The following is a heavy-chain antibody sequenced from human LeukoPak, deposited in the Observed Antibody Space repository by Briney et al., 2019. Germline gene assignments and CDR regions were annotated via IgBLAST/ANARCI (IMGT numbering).Heavy chain of an antibody. CDR2: INHSGST. CDR1: VGSFSGYY. J-gene: IGHJ4*02. CDR3: ARRAGVLRYFDWLLCRTHFDY. Sequence: SETLSLTCALYVGSFSGYYWSWIRQPPAKGLEWIGEINHSGSTNYHPSLKSRVTLSVDTSKHQFSLQLSSVAAADTAVYYCARRAGVLRYFDWLLCRTHFDYWGQGTLVTVSS. V-gene: IGHV4-34*01. D-gene: IGHD3-9*01.